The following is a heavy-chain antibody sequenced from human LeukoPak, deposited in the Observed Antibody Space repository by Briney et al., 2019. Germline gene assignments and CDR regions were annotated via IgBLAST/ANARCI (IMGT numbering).Heavy chain of an antibody. CDR2: ISTSGSTI. CDR1: GFTFRGYY. V-gene: IGHV3-11*04. CDR3: ARYDSTRAFDI. Sequence: GGSLRLSCAASGFTFRGYYMSWIRQAPGKGLEWISFISTSGSTIYQVDSVKGRFTTSTDNTKNSLYLQMNSLRVEDTAVYYCARYDSTRAFDIWGQGTMVTISS. D-gene: IGHD2/OR15-2a*01. J-gene: IGHJ3*02.